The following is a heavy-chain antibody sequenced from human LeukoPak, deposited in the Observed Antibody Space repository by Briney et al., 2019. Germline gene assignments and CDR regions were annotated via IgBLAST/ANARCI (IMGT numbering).Heavy chain of an antibody. CDR2: ISDSGGNT. D-gene: IGHD1-14*01. CDR1: GFTFNNYA. V-gene: IGHV3-23*01. CDR3: AKRSGNNPLYYFDY. Sequence: GGSLRLSCAASGFTFNNYAMSWVSQPPGKGLEWVSTISDSGGNTYYADSVKGRFTISRDNSKNTLYLQMNSLRAEDTAVYYCAKRSGNNPLYYFDYWGQGTLVTVSS. J-gene: IGHJ4*02.